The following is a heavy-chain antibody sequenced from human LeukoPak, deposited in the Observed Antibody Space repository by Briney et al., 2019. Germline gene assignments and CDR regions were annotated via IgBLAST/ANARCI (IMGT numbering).Heavy chain of an antibody. CDR3: ARGYDYVWGSYPSYFDY. Sequence: PSQTLSLTCTGSGGSISSGSVYWSWIQQPAGKGLEWVGRIYTNGSTNYNPSLKSRVTISVDTSKNQFSLKLSSVTAADTDVYYCARGYDYVWGSYPSYFDYWGQGTLVTVSS. V-gene: IGHV4-61*02. CDR1: GGSISSGSVY. CDR2: IYTNGST. D-gene: IGHD3-16*02. J-gene: IGHJ4*02.